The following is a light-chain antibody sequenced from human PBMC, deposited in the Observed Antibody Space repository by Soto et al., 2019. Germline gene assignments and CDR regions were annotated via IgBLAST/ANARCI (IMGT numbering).Light chain of an antibody. CDR3: DSYTSSRAYV. V-gene: IGLV2-14*01. CDR1: RSDVGGYNY. Sequence: QSALTQPASVSGSPGQSITISCPGTRSDVGGYNYVSWYQQQSGKAPKLIIHEVSNRPSGVSNRFSGSKSGNTASLTISGLQAEDEADYYCDSYTSSRAYVFGIGTKVTVL. CDR2: EVS. J-gene: IGLJ1*01.